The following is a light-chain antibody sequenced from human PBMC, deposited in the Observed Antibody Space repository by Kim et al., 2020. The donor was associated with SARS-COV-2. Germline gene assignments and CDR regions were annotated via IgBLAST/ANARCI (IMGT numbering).Light chain of an antibody. CDR2: AAS. V-gene: IGKV1-27*01. CDR1: QGISNY. J-gene: IGKJ5*01. CDR3: QKYNSAPRIT. Sequence: SVGDRVTITCRASQGISNYLAWYQQKPGKVPKLLIYAASTLQSGVPSRFSGSGSGTDFTLTISSLQPEDVATYYCQKYNSAPRITFGQGTRLEIK.